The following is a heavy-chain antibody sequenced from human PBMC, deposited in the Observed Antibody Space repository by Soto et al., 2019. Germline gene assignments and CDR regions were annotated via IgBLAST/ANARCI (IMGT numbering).Heavy chain of an antibody. CDR3: ARGRPWELYDY. V-gene: IGHV4-59*01. CDR1: GGSTSPYY. J-gene: IGHJ4*02. Sequence: QVQLQESGPRLVKASETLSLTCTVSGGSTSPYYWSWLRQPPGKGLEWIGFIDYSGGARYNPSLKSRVTMSLDTSENQISLKLSSMTAADTAVYFCARGRPWELYDYWGQGTLVTVSS. D-gene: IGHD1-7*01. CDR2: IDYSGGA.